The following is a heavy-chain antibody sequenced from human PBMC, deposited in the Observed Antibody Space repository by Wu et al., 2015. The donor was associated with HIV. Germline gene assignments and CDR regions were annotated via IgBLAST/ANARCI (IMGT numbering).Heavy chain of an antibody. V-gene: IGHV1-69*13. J-gene: IGHJ4*02. Sequence: QVQPLQSGAEVKKPGSSVRVSCKASGATFSSYALSWVRQAPGQGLEWMGRLIPMYGTADYALKFQGRVTITADVSTSTAYMDVSSLRSDDTAVYYCAGGGGRTSMDPFDFWGQGTLVTVSS. CDR1: GATFSSYA. CDR2: LIPMYGTA. CDR3: AGGGGRTSMDPFDF. D-gene: IGHD5-18*01.